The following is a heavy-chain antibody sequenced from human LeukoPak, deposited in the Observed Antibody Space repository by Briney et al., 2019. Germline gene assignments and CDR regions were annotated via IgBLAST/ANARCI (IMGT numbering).Heavy chain of an antibody. CDR2: IKHDGSEK. J-gene: IGHJ4*02. CDR1: GFTFSSYW. Sequence: GGSLRLSCAASGFTFSSYWMSWVRQAPGTGLEWVANIKHDGSEKYYVASVKGRFTISKDNAKNSVFLQMNDLRGEDTAVYYCVKGRGGYVKYKTFDYWGQGTLVTVSS. CDR3: VKGRGGYVKYKTFDY. V-gene: IGHV3-7*01. D-gene: IGHD5-12*01.